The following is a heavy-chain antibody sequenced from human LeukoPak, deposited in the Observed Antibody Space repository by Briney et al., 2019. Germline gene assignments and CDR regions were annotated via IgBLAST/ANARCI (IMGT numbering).Heavy chain of an antibody. Sequence: GGSLRLSCAASGFTFSSYEMNWVRQAPGKGLEWVSYISSSGSTIYYADSVKGRFTISRDNAKRSLYLQMNSLRPEDTAVYYCVYGGSYYVAWGQGTLVTVSS. CDR2: ISSSGSTI. CDR1: GFTFSSYE. D-gene: IGHD1-26*01. J-gene: IGHJ5*02. CDR3: VYGGSYYVA. V-gene: IGHV3-48*03.